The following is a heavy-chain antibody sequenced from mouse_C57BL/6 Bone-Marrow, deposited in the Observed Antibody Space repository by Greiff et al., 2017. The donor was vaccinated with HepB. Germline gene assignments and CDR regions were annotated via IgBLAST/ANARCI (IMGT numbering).Heavy chain of an antibody. CDR2: LWTGGGT. D-gene: IGHD1-1*01. CDR3: ARDALLYYFYFDY. J-gene: IGHJ2*01. V-gene: IGHV2-9-1*01. Sequence: VHLVESGPGLVAPSQSLSISCTVSGFSFTSYAISWVRQPPGKGLEWLGVLWTGGGTNYNSALNSRLSISKDNSKSQVFLKMNSLQTDDTARYYCARDALLYYFYFDYWGQGTTLTVSS. CDR1: GFSFTSYA.